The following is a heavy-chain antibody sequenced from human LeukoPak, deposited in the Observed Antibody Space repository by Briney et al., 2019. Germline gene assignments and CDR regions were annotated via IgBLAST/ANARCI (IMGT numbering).Heavy chain of an antibody. D-gene: IGHD3-22*01. Sequence: SETLSLTCAVYGGSFSGYYWSWIRQPPGKGLEWIGEINHSGSTNYNPSLKSRVTISVDTSKNQFSLKLGSVTAADTAVYYCARVGSGYSHRYWGQGTLVTVSS. J-gene: IGHJ4*02. CDR3: ARVGSGYSHRY. V-gene: IGHV4-34*01. CDR2: INHSGST. CDR1: GGSFSGYY.